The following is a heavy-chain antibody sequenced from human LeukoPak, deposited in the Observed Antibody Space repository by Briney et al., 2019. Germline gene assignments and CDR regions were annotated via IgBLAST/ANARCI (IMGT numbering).Heavy chain of an antibody. CDR2: IYHSGST. Sequence: PSQTLSLTCAVSGGSISSGGYSWSWIRQPPGKGLEWIGYIYHSGSTYYNPSLKSRVTISVDRSKNQFSLKLSSVTAADTAVYYCARRRYFDYWGQGTLVTVSS. V-gene: IGHV4-30-2*01. CDR3: ARRRYFDY. CDR1: GGSISSGGYS. J-gene: IGHJ4*02.